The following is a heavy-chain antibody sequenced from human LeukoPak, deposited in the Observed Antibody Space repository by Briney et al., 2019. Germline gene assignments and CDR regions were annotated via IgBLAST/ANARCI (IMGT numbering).Heavy chain of an antibody. D-gene: IGHD1-26*01. CDR1: GFTFSSYE. CDR3: AKGRTLVGGTTRSYDY. Sequence: GGSLRLSCAASGFTFSSYEMNWVRQAPGKGLEWVSYISSSGSTIYYADSVKGRFTISRDNSKNTLYLQMNSLRVEDTAVYYCAKGRTLVGGTTRSYDYWGQGTLVTVSS. CDR2: ISSSGSTI. J-gene: IGHJ4*02. V-gene: IGHV3-48*03.